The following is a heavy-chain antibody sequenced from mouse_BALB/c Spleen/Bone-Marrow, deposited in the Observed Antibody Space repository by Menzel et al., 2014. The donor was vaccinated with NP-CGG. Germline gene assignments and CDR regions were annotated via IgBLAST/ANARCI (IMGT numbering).Heavy chain of an antibody. V-gene: IGHV4-1*02. CDR1: GFDLSRYW. CDR2: INPDSSTI. D-gene: IGHD1-1*01. CDR3: ARGGYGSSYYFDY. Sequence: EVKLMESGGGLVQPGGSLKLSCAASGFDLSRYWMSWVRQAPGKGLEWIGEINPDSSTINYTPSLKDKFIISRDNAKNTLYLQMSKVRSEDTALYYCARGGYGSSYYFDYWGQGTTLTVSS. J-gene: IGHJ2*01.